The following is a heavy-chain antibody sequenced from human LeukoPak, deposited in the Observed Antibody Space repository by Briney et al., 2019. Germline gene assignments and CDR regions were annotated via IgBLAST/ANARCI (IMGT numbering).Heavy chain of an antibody. CDR3: ARPRGIAVAARRGPFDP. D-gene: IGHD6-19*01. V-gene: IGHV1-18*04. CDR1: GYTFTGYY. J-gene: IGHJ5*02. CDR2: ISAYNGNT. Sequence: ASVKVSCRASGYTFTGYYMHWIRQAPGQGLEWMGWISAYNGNTNYAQKLQGRVTMTTDTSTSTAYMELRSLRSDDTAVYYCARPRGIAVAARRGPFDPWGQGTLVTVSS.